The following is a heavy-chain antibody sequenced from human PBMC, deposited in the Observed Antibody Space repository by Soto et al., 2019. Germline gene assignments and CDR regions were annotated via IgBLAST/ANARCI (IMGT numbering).Heavy chain of an antibody. CDR3: VKDESINWYSGHFRH. CDR2: INWNSGSI. CDR1: GCTFDDYA. J-gene: IGHJ1*01. V-gene: IGHV3-9*01. Sequence: EVQLVESGGGLVQPGRSLRLSCAASGCTFDDYAMHWVRQVPWKGLEWVSGINWNSGSIGYGDSVKGRFAISRDNAKNSLHLQMNSLSAEDTAFYYCVKDESINWYSGHFRHWGQGTLVTVSS. D-gene: IGHD6-13*01.